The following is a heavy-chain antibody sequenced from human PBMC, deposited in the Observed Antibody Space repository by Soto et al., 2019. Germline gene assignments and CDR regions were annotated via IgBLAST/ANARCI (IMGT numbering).Heavy chain of an antibody. CDR2: MYPGDSDT. J-gene: IGHJ6*02. CDR1: GYTFTNYW. CDR3: ARWSGTSSSSNYYYGMDV. Sequence: GESQRISCEASGYTFTNYWVAWVRQMPGKGLEWMGIMYPGDSDTRYSPSFQGQVTISADTSISTAYLQWSSLKASDTAMYFCARWSGTSSSSNYYYGMDVWGPGTTVTVSS. D-gene: IGHD6-6*01. V-gene: IGHV5-51*01.